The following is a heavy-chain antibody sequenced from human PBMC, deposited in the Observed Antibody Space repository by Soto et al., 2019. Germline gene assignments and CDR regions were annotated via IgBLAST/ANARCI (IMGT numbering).Heavy chain of an antibody. CDR3: ARENSGWPDALEI. D-gene: IGHD6-19*01. V-gene: IGHV3-66*01. J-gene: IGHJ3*02. CDR1: GFILSSNY. Sequence: DVQLVESGGGLVQPGGSLRLSCEVSGFILSSNYMTWVRQAPVKGLEWVSSTYSGGYTYYADSVRERLSISRDNYKNTLYLQMHSLRAEDTAVYYCARENSGWPDALEIWGQGTMVIVSS. CDR2: TYSGGYT.